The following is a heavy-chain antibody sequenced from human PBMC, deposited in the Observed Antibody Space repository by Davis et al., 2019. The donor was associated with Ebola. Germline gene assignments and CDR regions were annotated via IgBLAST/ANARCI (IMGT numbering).Heavy chain of an antibody. CDR2: IWYDGSNK. D-gene: IGHD4-11*01. J-gene: IGHJ6*02. CDR1: GFTFSSYG. V-gene: IGHV3-30*02. Sequence: GESLKISCAASGFTFSSYGMHWVRQAPGKGLEWVAIIWYDGSNKYYADSVKGRFTISRDNSKNTLYLQMNSLRAEDTAVYYCAKDQSGPTDYTPQYYYYYYGMDVWGQGTTVTVSS. CDR3: AKDQSGPTDYTPQYYYYYYGMDV.